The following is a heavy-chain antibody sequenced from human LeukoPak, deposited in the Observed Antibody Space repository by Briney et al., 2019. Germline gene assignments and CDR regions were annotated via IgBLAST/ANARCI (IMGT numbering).Heavy chain of an antibody. J-gene: IGHJ4*02. CDR2: AYYRSKWYY. CDR1: GDSVSSNSAA. Sequence: SQTLSLTCAISGDSVSSNSAAWNWIRQSPSRGHEWLGRAYYRSKWYYDYAVSVRSRITINPDTSKNQFSLQLNSVTPEDTAVYFCARDRRSGAASGYFDYWGQGTLVTVSS. V-gene: IGHV6-1*01. CDR3: ARDRRSGAASGYFDY. D-gene: IGHD6-13*01.